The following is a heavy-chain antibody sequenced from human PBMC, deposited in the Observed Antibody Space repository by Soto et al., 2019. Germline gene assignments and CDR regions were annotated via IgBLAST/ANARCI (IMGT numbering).Heavy chain of an antibody. Sequence: QVHLQESGPGLVKPSQTLSLNCTVSGGSVSSGDYYWTWIRQHPGKGLEWIGYISYTGSTYYNPSLASRVSISVDPSRTHFSLRLNSVTAADTAVYYGATTGGYGTPGDYWGQGTLVTVSS. CDR1: GGSVSSGDYY. CDR2: ISYTGST. J-gene: IGHJ4*02. D-gene: IGHD5-12*01. V-gene: IGHV4-31*03. CDR3: ATTGGYGTPGDY.